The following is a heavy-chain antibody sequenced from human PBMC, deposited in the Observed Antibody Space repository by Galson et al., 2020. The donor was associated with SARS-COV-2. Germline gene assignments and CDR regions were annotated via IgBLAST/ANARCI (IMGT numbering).Heavy chain of an antibody. CDR2: ITGGGGIT. V-gene: IGHV3-23*01. CDR3: AKDFPFYSSGWYHRGPFDY. Sequence: GGSLRLSCAASGFTFSSYAMNWVRQAPGKGLEWVSAITGGGGITYYADSVKGRFTISRDNSKNTLYLQMNNVRAEDTAVYYCAKDFPFYSSGWYHRGPFDYWGQGTLVTVSS. CDR1: GFTFSSYA. D-gene: IGHD6-19*01. J-gene: IGHJ4*02.